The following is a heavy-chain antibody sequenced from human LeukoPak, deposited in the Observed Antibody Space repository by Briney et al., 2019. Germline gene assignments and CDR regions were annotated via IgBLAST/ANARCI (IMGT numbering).Heavy chain of an antibody. CDR2: IKEDGSDN. V-gene: IGHV3-7*01. CDR1: GFTFSRYW. J-gene: IGHJ6*02. Sequence: PGGSLRLSCAASGFTFSRYWMTWVRQAPGKGLEWVAKIKEDGSDNYYVDSLKGRFTISKDNAKNSLYMQMNSLRAEDTAVYYCARLYSYAMDVWGRGTTVTVSS. CDR3: ARLYSYAMDV.